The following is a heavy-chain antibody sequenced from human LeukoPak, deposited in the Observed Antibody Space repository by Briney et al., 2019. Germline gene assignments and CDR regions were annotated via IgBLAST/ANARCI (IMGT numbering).Heavy chain of an antibody. CDR1: GFTFSSYS. Sequence: GGSLRLSCAASGFTFSSYSMNWVRQPPGKGLKWVSSIFPSGGEIHYADSVKGRFTISRDNSKNTLYLQMNSLRAEDTAVYYCARDPRELLGDAFDIWGQGTMVTVSS. CDR2: IFPSGGEI. CDR3: ARDPRELLGDAFDI. D-gene: IGHD1-26*01. J-gene: IGHJ3*02. V-gene: IGHV3-21*01.